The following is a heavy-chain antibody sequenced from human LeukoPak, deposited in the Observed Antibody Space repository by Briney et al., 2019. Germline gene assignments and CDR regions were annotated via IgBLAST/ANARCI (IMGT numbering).Heavy chain of an antibody. CDR2: ISSSSSYT. J-gene: IGHJ5*02. D-gene: IGHD7-27*01. V-gene: IGHV3-11*06. CDR1: GFTFSDYY. CDR3: ARDGRSGPNWFDP. Sequence: GGSLRLSCAASGFTFSDYYMSWIRQAPGKGLEWVSYISSSSSYTNYADSVEGRFTISRDNAKNSLYLQMNSLRAEDTAVYYCARDGRSGPNWFDPWGQGTLVTVSS.